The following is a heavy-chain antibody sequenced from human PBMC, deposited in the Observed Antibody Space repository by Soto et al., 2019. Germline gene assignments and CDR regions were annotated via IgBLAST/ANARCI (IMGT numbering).Heavy chain of an antibody. CDR2: ISSSSSYI. CDR3: ASSPGFVDYAFDI. V-gene: IGHV3-21*01. J-gene: IGHJ3*02. CDR1: GFSFSSYS. Sequence: PGGSLRLSCAASGFSFSSYSMNWVRHASGKGLEWVSSISSSSSYIYYADSVKGRFTISRDNAKNSLYLQMNSLRAEDTAVYYCASSPGFVDYAFDIWGQGTMVTVSS. D-gene: IGHD5-12*01.